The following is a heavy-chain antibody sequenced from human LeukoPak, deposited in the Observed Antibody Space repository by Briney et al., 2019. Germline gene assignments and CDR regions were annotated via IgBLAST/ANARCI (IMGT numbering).Heavy chain of an antibody. CDR2: IDHSGGT. CDR3: ESMRAAGNWYSNCLDV. V-gene: IGHV4-34*01. D-gene: IGHD6-13*01. J-gene: IGHJ6*03. CDR1: GDFFGDYF. Sequence: PSETLSLTCAVYGDFFGDYFSLCLRQPPGKGLEWIGEIDHSGGTNYNPSLKSRVTMSVDTSKNQFSLKLTSVTAADAPVYYWESMRAAGNWYSNCLDVWGKGTTVIVSS.